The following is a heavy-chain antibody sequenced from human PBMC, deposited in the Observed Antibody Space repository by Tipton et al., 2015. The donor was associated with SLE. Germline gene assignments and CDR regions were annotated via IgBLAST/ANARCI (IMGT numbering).Heavy chain of an antibody. CDR1: GVSTSTYY. Sequence: TLSLTCAVSGVSTSTYYWSWVRQSPGKGLEWIGYIYYSGSTNYNPSLKSRVTISVDTSKNQFSLKLSSVTAADTAVYYCAREGSSWYYFDYWGQGTLVTVSS. V-gene: IGHV4-59*01. CDR3: AREGSSWYYFDY. CDR2: IYYSGST. J-gene: IGHJ4*02. D-gene: IGHD6-13*01.